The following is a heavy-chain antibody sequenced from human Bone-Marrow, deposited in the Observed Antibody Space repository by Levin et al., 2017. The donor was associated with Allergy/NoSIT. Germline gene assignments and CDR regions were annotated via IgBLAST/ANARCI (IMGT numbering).Heavy chain of an antibody. D-gene: IGHD3-3*01. V-gene: IGHV3-21*01. Sequence: GGSLRLSCAASGFTFSTYAMNWVRQAPGKGLEWVASISSTGNYIYYADSVKGRFTISRDNGRNSLYLQMNSLSAEDTAIYYCTQDKIGSNSGIGDFWGQGTLLTVSS. CDR1: GFTFSTYA. CDR2: ISSTGNYI. J-gene: IGHJ1*01. CDR3: TQDKIGSNSGIGDF.